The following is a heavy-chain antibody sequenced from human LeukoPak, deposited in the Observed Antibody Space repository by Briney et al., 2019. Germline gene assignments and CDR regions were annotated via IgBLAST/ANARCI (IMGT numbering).Heavy chain of an antibody. CDR3: ARGDYYGSGSYSSHYFDY. CDR1: GYTFTGYY. V-gene: IGHV1-2*02. CDR2: INPNSGGT. Sequence: GAPVKVSCKASGYTFTGYYMHWVRQAPGQGLEWMGWINPNSGGTNYAQKFQGRVTMTRDTSISTAYMELSRLRSDDTAVYYCARGDYYGSGSYSSHYFDYWGQGTLVTVSS. D-gene: IGHD3-10*01. J-gene: IGHJ4*02.